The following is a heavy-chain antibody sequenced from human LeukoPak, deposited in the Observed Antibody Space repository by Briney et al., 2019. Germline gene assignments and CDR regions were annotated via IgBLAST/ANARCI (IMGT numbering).Heavy chain of an antibody. CDR3: ARLRSGYYLFDF. D-gene: IGHD3-22*01. V-gene: IGHV3-48*03. CDR2: ISSSGDTI. J-gene: IGHJ4*02. Sequence: GGSLRLSCAASGFTFSSSEMNWVRQGPGKGLEWVSYISSSGDTIYYADSVKGRFTISRDNAKNSLYLQMNSLRAEDTALYYCARLRSGYYLFDFWGQGTLVTVSS. CDR1: GFTFSSSE.